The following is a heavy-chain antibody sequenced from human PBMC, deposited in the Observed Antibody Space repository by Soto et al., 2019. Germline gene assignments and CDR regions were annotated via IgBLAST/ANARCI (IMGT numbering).Heavy chain of an antibody. Sequence: TETLSFTCPVSGDSINQGVPYCGWSRQPPGRGLEWIGGINYRGTTFYNPSLRSRVTMSIDTSKNFFSLKLTSVSAADTALYYCTRLLTPYDVPGPNWLGPWGQGTQVTVS. D-gene: IGHD5-12*01. V-gene: IGHV4-39*02. J-gene: IGHJ5*02. CDR3: TRLLTPYDVPGPNWLGP. CDR1: GDSINQGVPY. CDR2: INYRGTT.